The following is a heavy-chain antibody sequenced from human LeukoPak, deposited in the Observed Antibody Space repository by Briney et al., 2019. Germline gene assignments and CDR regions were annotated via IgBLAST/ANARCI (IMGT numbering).Heavy chain of an antibody. CDR3: IGGHDDYVWGSYRPI. CDR2: IKQNGSEK. J-gene: IGHJ4*02. Sequence: PGGSLRLSCAASGFTFSSYWMSWVRQAPGKGLEWVANIKQNGSEKYYVDSVKGRFTISRDNAKNSLYLQMNSLRAEDTAAYSCIGGHDDYVWGSYRPIWGQGTLVTVSS. CDR1: GFTFSSYW. D-gene: IGHD3-16*02. V-gene: IGHV3-7*03.